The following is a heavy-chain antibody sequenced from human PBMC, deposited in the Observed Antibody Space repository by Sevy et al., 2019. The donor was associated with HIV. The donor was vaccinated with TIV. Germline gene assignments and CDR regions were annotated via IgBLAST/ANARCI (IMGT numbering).Heavy chain of an antibody. CDR3: ATARGTDWYEGAGGHFDL. D-gene: IGHD6-19*01. Sequence: PETLSLTCTVSGGSIRINSYYWGWVRQPPGKGLEWIGSIYNTGSTSYNPSLKSRFTISVDTSKNNFSLRLTSVTAADTAVYYCATARGTDWYEGAGGHFDLWGRGTLVTVSS. CDR2: IYNTGST. J-gene: IGHJ2*01. CDR1: GGSIRINSYY. V-gene: IGHV4-39*02.